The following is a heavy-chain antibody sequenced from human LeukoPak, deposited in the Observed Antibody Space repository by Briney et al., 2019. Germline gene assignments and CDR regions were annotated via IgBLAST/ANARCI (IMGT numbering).Heavy chain of an antibody. J-gene: IGHJ4*02. CDR2: NSSSSSTI. CDR3: ARDKAVVGLFDY. Sequence: GGSLRLSCAASGFTFSSYSMNWVRQALGQGLERVSYNSSSSSTIYYADSVKDRFTISRDNAKNSLYLQMNSLRAEDTAVYYCARDKAVVGLFDYWGQGTLVTVSS. CDR1: GFTFSSYS. V-gene: IGHV3-48*01. D-gene: IGHD2-2*01.